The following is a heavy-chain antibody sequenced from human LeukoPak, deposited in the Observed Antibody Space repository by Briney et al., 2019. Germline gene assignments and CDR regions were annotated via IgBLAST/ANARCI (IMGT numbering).Heavy chain of an antibody. CDR3: ARDLNWNYDY. Sequence: GGSLRLSCAASGFTFSDYYMSWIRQAPGKGLEWVSYISTSGTTIYYADSVKGRFTISRDNAKNSLFLQMNSLRAEDTAMYYCARDLNWNYDYWGQGTLVTVSS. D-gene: IGHD1-7*01. CDR1: GFTFSDYY. J-gene: IGHJ4*02. V-gene: IGHV3-11*04. CDR2: ISTSGTTI.